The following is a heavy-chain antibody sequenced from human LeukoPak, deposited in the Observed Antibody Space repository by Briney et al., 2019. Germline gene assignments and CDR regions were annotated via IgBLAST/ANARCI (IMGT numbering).Heavy chain of an antibody. D-gene: IGHD3-9*01. CDR1: GFTVSSNY. CDR2: IYSGGST. Sequence: GGSLRLSCAASGFTVSSNYMSWVRQAPGKGLEWVSVIYSGGSTYYADSVKGRFTISRNNSKNTLYLQMNSLRAEDTAVYYCARAADYDILTGYYPDAFDIWGQGTMVTVSS. V-gene: IGHV3-66*01. J-gene: IGHJ3*02. CDR3: ARAADYDILTGYYPDAFDI.